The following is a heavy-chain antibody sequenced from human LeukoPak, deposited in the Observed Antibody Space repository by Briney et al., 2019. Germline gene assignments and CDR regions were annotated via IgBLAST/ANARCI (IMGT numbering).Heavy chain of an antibody. D-gene: IGHD2-2*02. V-gene: IGHV3-7*03. CDR2: IKQDGSQK. CDR1: GFTFSSYG. J-gene: IGHJ4*02. Sequence: GRSLRLSCAASGFTFSSYGMHWVRQAPGKGLEWVANIKQDGSQKHYVDSVTGRFTISRDNAKDSVYLQLNSLRAEDTAVYYCARDNMATAIPTSDYWGQGTLVTVSS. CDR3: ARDNMATAIPTSDY.